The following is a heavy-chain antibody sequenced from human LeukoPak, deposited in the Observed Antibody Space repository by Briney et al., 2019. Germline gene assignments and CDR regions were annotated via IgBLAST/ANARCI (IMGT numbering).Heavy chain of an antibody. CDR1: GGSISSYY. D-gene: IGHD3-16*02. CDR2: IYTSGST. Sequence: TSETLSLTCTVSGGSISSYYWSWIRQPAGKGLEWIGRIYTSGSTNYNPSLKSRVTISVDTSKNRFSLKLSSVTAADTAVYYCARGAVNYDYVWGSYRPNYFDYWGQGTLVTVSS. V-gene: IGHV4-4*07. CDR3: ARGAVNYDYVWGSYRPNYFDY. J-gene: IGHJ4*02.